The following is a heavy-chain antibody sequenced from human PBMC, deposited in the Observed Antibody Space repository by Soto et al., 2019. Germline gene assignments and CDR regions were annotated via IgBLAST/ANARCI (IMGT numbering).Heavy chain of an antibody. J-gene: IGHJ4*02. V-gene: IGHV3-72*01. D-gene: IGHD1-26*01. CDR2: TRNKGNSYTT. CDR3: AFEGATRAY. Sequence: EVQLVESGGALVQPGGSLRLSCAASGFTFSDHHMDWVRQAPGKGLEWVGRTRNKGNSYTTEYAASVKGRFTISRDESNNSLYLQTHRLSTGATPVYFCAFEGATRAYWGEGTLVTVSP. CDR1: GFTFSDHH.